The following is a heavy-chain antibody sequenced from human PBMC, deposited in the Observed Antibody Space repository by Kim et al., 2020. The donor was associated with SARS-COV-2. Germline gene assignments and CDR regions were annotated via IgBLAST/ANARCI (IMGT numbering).Heavy chain of an antibody. V-gene: IGHV3-23*01. CDR3: AKDLPPYSSGYDAFDI. D-gene: IGHD6-19*01. CDR1: GFTFRSYA. CDR2: ISGSGGST. Sequence: GGSLRLSCAASGFTFRSYAMSWVRQAPGKGLEWVSAISGSGGSTYYADSVKGRFTISRDNSKNTLYLQMNSLRAEDTAVYYCAKDLPPYSSGYDAFDIWGQGTMVTVSS. J-gene: IGHJ3*02.